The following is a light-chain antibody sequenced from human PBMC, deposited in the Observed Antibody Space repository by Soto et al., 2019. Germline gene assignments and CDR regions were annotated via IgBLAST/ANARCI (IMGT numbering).Light chain of an antibody. J-gene: IGLJ2*01. CDR2: DVS. CDR1: SSDVGAYNF. V-gene: IGLV2-11*01. CDR3: CSYGGTYIPL. Sequence: QSALTQPRSVSGSPGQSVTISCTGTSSDVGAYNFVSWYQHNPGKAPKLMIFDVSARPSGVPDRFSGSKSANTASLTISGLQTEDEADYYCCSYGGTYIPLFGGGTKLTVL.